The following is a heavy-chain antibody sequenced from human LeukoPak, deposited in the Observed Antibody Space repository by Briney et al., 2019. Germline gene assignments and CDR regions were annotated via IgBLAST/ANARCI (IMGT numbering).Heavy chain of an antibody. D-gene: IGHD1-26*01. Sequence: GGSLRLSCAASGFTFDDYAMHWVRQAPGKGLEWVSLISWDGGSTYYADSVKGRFTISRDNSKNSLYLQMNSLRAEDTALYYCAKDMGGEWEPTGTYDYWGQGTLVTVSS. V-gene: IGHV3-43D*03. CDR3: AKDMGGEWEPTGTYDY. J-gene: IGHJ4*02. CDR1: GFTFDDYA. CDR2: ISWDGGST.